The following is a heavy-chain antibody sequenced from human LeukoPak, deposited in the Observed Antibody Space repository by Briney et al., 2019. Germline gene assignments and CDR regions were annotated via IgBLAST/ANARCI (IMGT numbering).Heavy chain of an antibody. D-gene: IGHD6-6*01. J-gene: IGHJ6*03. Sequence: ASVKVSCKASGYTFTGYYMHWVRQAPGQGLEWMGWINPSSGGTNYAQKFQGRVTMTRDTSISTAYMELSRLRSDDAAVYYCARDVRIAARLYYYYYYMDVWGKGTTVTVSS. V-gene: IGHV1-2*02. CDR3: ARDVRIAARLYYYYYYMDV. CDR2: INPSSGGT. CDR1: GYTFTGYY.